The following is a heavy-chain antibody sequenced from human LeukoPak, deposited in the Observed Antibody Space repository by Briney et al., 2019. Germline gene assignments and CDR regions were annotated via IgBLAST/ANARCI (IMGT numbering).Heavy chain of an antibody. Sequence: PSETLSLTCTVSGGSISSYYWSWIRQPPGKGLEWIGYIYYSVSTNYNPSLKSRVTISVDTSKNQFSLKLSSVTAADTAVYYCARLPSSSWYSAFDIWGQGTMVTVSS. CDR1: GGSISSYY. J-gene: IGHJ3*02. V-gene: IGHV4-59*08. CDR2: IYYSVST. D-gene: IGHD6-13*01. CDR3: ARLPSSSWYSAFDI.